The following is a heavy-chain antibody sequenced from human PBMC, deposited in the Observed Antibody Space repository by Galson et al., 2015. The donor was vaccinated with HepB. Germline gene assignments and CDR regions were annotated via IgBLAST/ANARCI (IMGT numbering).Heavy chain of an antibody. Sequence: SLRLSCAASGLTFSSYAMTWVRQAPGKGLEWVSDISGSGGSTYYADSVKGRFTTSRDNSKNTLYLQMNSLRAEDTAVYYCAKEVGTILERYFDYWGQGTLVTVSS. CDR3: AKEVGTILERYFDY. J-gene: IGHJ4*02. CDR1: GLTFSSYA. V-gene: IGHV3-23*01. CDR2: ISGSGGST. D-gene: IGHD2/OR15-2a*01.